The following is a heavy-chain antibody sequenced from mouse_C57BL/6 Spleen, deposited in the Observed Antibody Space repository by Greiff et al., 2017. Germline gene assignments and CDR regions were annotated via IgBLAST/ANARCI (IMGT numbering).Heavy chain of an antibody. Sequence: EVQLQESVAELVRPGASVKLSCTASGFNIKNTYMHWVKQRPEQGLEWIGRIDPANGNTKYAPKFQGKATITADTSSNTAYLQLSSLTSEDTAIYYCAYGYLRLYYAMDYWGQGTSVTVSS. J-gene: IGHJ4*01. D-gene: IGHD2-2*01. V-gene: IGHV14-3*01. CDR2: IDPANGNT. CDR3: AYGYLRLYYAMDY. CDR1: GFNIKNTY.